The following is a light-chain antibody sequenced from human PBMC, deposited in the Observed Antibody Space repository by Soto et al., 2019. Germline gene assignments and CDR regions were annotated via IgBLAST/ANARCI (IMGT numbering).Light chain of an antibody. J-gene: IGKJ1*01. Sequence: DIQRTQSPSSLSASVGDRVTITCQASQDIKNYLNWYQQKSGKAPKLLIYDASDLETGVPSRFSGSGSGTDFTLTISSLKNEDFATYYCQQYDNLTWTFGQGTKVDIK. V-gene: IGKV1-33*01. CDR1: QDIKNY. CDR3: QQYDNLTWT. CDR2: DAS.